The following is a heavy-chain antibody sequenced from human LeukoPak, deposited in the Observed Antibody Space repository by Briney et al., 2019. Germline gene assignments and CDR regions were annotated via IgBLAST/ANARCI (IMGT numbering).Heavy chain of an antibody. J-gene: IGHJ2*01. CDR2: IKQDGSEK. D-gene: IGHD3-9*01. V-gene: IGHV3-7*01. CDR3: SESETTGYSPREWDYWYFDL. Sequence: GGSLRLSCAASGFTFSSYWMSWVRQAPGKGLEWVANIKQDGSEKYYVDSVKGRFTISRDNAKNSLYLQMNSLRAEDTAVYYCSESETTGYSPREWDYWYFDLWGRGTLVTVSS. CDR1: GFTFSSYW.